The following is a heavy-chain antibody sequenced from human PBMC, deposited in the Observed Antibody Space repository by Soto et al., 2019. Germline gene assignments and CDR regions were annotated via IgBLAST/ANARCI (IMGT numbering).Heavy chain of an antibody. CDR3: ARHLGRSAEYNWFDP. CDR1: GYSFTSYW. CDR2: IYPCDSYT. V-gene: IGHV5-51*01. Sequence: ESLKISFKGFGYSFTSYWIGWVRQMPGKGLEWMGIIYPCDSYTRYSPSFQGQVTISADKSISTAYLQWSSLKASDTAMYYCARHLGRSAEYNWFDPWGQGTLVTVSS. D-gene: IGHD6-6*01. J-gene: IGHJ5*02.